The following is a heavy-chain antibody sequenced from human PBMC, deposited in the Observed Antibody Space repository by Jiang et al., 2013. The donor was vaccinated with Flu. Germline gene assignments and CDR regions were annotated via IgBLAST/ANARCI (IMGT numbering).Heavy chain of an antibody. CDR2: IDQGGSEK. CDR1: GFAFSGYW. Sequence: QLLESGGGLVQPGGSLRVSCAASGFAFSGYWMAWVRQAPGKGLEWVANIDQGGSEKFYVDSVKGRFTISRDNAKHSLYLQMNSLRDEDTAVYYCARAPPRGFWGGYYDYWGQGTRVTVSS. D-gene: IGHD3-3*01. V-gene: IGHV3-7*01. J-gene: IGHJ4*02. CDR3: ARAPPRGFWGGYYDY.